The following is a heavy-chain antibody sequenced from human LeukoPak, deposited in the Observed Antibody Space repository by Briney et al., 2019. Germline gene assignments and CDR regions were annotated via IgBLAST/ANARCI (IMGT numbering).Heavy chain of an antibody. J-gene: IGHJ6*03. CDR2: IYISGST. D-gene: IGHD3-10*01. Sequence: SETLSLTCTVSGGSISSSSYSWSWIRQPAGKGLEWIGRIYISGSTYYNPSLKSRVTISVDTSKNQFSLKLSSVTAADTAVYYCARDRMVRGVITEYYYMDVWGKGTTVTISS. CDR3: ARDRMVRGVITEYYYMDV. V-gene: IGHV4-61*02. CDR1: GGSISSSSYS.